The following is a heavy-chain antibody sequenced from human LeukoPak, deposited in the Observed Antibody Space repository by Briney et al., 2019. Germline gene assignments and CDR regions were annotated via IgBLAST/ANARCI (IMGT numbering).Heavy chain of an antibody. J-gene: IGHJ4*02. D-gene: IGHD5-18*01. V-gene: IGHV1-8*01. CDR2: MNPNSGDT. CDR1: GYTFTSYD. CDR3: ARLPRLLWGTASVDY. Sequence: ASVKVSCKASGYTFTSYDINWVRQATGQGLEWMGWMNPNSGDTGYAQKFQGRVTMTRNTPISTAYMELSSLRSEDTAVYYCARLPRLLWGTASVDYWGQGTLVTVSS.